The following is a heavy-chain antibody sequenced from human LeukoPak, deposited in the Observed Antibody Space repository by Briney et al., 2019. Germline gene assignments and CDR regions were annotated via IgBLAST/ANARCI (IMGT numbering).Heavy chain of an antibody. Sequence: SETLSLTCTVSGGSISGSSYYWGWIRQPPGKGPEWIGSIYYSGSTYYNPSLKSRVTISVDKSKNQFSLKLSSVTAADTAVYYCAGDMGRVGGEQLPYGMDVWGQGTTVTVSS. CDR1: GGSISGSSYY. V-gene: IGHV4-39*07. D-gene: IGHD3-16*01. CDR3: AGDMGRVGGEQLPYGMDV. J-gene: IGHJ6*02. CDR2: IYYSGST.